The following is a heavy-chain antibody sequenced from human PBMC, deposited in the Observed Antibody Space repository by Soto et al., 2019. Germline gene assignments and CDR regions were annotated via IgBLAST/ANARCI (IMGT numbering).Heavy chain of an antibody. CDR1: GFTFSSYA. J-gene: IGHJ5*02. Sequence: GGSLRLSCAASGFTFSSYAMHWVRQAPGKGLEWVAVISYDGSNKYYADSVKGRFTISRDNSKNTLYLQMNSLRAEDTAVYYCAREVPYCSGGSCYGLNAFDPWGQGTLVTVSS. V-gene: IGHV3-30-3*01. CDR2: ISYDGSNK. D-gene: IGHD2-15*01. CDR3: AREVPYCSGGSCYGLNAFDP.